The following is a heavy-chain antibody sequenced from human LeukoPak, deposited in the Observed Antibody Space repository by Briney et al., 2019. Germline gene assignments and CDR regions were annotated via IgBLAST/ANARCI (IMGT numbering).Heavy chain of an antibody. CDR3: ARDSSGWYHWFDP. J-gene: IGHJ5*02. CDR1: GFTFSSYW. Sequence: GGSLRLSCAASGFTFSSYWMSWVRQAPGKGLEWVANIKQDGSEKYYVDSVKGRFTISRDNAKNSLYLQMNSLRAEDTAVYYCARDSSGWYHWFDPWGQGTLVTVSS. V-gene: IGHV3-7*01. D-gene: IGHD6-19*01. CDR2: IKQDGSEK.